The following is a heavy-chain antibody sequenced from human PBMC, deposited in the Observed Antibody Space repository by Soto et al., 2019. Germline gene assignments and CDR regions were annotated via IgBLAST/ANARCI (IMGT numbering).Heavy chain of an antibody. Sequence: PGGSLRLSCAASGFPFSTFWMHWVRQVPSKGLVWVSRINSDGSSTDYADSVKGRFTIFRDNSKNILYLQMNSLRVEDTAVYSCARYCTGGSCSHGFDYWGQGSLVTVSS. J-gene: IGHJ4*02. D-gene: IGHD2-15*01. CDR1: GFPFSTFW. CDR2: INSDGSST. CDR3: ARYCTGGSCSHGFDY. V-gene: IGHV3-74*01.